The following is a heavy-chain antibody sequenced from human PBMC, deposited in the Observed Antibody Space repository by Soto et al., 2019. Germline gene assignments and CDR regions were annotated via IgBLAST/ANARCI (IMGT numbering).Heavy chain of an antibody. CDR1: GRTFSSYA. D-gene: IGHD1-26*01. V-gene: IGHV1-69*13. CDR2: IIPIFGTA. CDR3: ASSIVGATNPLDFYYYYGMDV. J-gene: IGHJ6*02. Sequence: AASVKVSCKASGRTFSSYAISWVRQAPGQGLEWMGGIIPIFGTANYAQKFQGRVTITADESTSTAYMELICLISEDTAVYYCASSIVGATNPLDFYYYYGMDVWGQGSTVTVSS.